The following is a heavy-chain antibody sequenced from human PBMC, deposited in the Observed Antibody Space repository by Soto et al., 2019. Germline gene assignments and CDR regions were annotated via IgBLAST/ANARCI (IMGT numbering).Heavy chain of an antibody. J-gene: IGHJ4*02. D-gene: IGHD3-10*02. CDR2: SSNSGTFT. CDR3: ARSGDNYNVLDY. Sequence: GGSLRLSCEGSGFTFSDYYMSWIRQAPGRGLEWISYSSNSGTFTRYSDSVKGRFSISRDNTKNFLYLQMNSLRAEDTAVYYCARSGDNYNVLDYWGQGTPVTVSS. CDR1: GFTFSDYY. V-gene: IGHV3-11*06.